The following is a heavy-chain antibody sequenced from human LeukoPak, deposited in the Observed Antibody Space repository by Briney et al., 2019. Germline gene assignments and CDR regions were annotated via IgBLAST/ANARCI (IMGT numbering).Heavy chain of an antibody. V-gene: IGHV4-39*07. Sequence: SETLSLTCTVSGGSISSSSYYWGWIRQPPGKGLEWIVSIYYSGSTYYNPSLKSRVTISVYTSKNQFSLKLSSVTAADTAVYYCARAPQYYYGSGAMDVWGKGTTVTVSS. CDR3: ARAPQYYYGSGAMDV. CDR2: IYYSGST. J-gene: IGHJ6*03. D-gene: IGHD3-10*01. CDR1: GGSISSSSYY.